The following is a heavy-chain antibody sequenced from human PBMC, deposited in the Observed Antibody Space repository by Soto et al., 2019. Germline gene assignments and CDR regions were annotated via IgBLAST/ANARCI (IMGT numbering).Heavy chain of an antibody. J-gene: IGHJ4*02. CDR3: ARENYYALDY. CDR2: INYSGST. Sequence: SETLSLTCTVSGGSIISYNWNWVRQPPGKGLEWIGFINYSGSTHYNPSLKSRVTISLDTSKNQFSLKLNSVTAADTAVYYCARENYYALDYWGPGTLVTVSS. V-gene: IGHV4-59*01. CDR1: GGSIISYN. D-gene: IGHD3-10*01.